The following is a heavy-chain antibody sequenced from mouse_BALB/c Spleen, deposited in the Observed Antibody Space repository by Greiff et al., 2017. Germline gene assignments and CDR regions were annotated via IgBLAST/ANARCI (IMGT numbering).Heavy chain of an antibody. D-gene: IGHD1-1*01. CDR1: GFTFSDYY. V-gene: IGHV5-4*02. CDR3: ASYYGAY. Sequence: EVQGVESGGGLVKPGGSLKLSCAASGFTFSDYYMYWVRQTPEKRLEWVATISDGGSYTYYPDSVKGRFTISRDNAKNNLYLQMSSLKSEDTAMYYCASYYGAYWGQGTLVTVSA. CDR2: ISDGGSYT. J-gene: IGHJ3*01.